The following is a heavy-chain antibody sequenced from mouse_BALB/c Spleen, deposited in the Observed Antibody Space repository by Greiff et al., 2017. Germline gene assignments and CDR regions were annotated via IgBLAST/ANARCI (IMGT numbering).Heavy chain of an antibody. J-gene: IGHJ2*01. V-gene: IGHV1-4*01. D-gene: IGHD4-1*01. Sequence: VMLVESGAELARPGASVKMSCKASGYTFTSYTMHWVKQRPGQGLEWIGYINPSSGYTNYNQKFKDKATLTADKSSSTAYMQLSSLTSEDSAVYYCAKENWDGDYFDYWGQGTTLTVSS. CDR2: INPSSGYT. CDR3: AKENWDGDYFDY. CDR1: GYTFTSYT.